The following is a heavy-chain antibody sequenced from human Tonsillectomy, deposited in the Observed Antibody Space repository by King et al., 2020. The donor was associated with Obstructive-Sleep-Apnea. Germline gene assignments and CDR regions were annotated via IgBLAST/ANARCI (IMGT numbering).Heavy chain of an antibody. CDR1: GFTFTNYG. J-gene: IGHJ6*02. Sequence: VQLVESGGGVVQPGGSLRLSCAASGFTFTNYGMHWVRQAPGQGLEWVAFIRYDASEKNYTDSVKGRFTVSRDNSKNTRYLEMNSLRSEDTAVYYCGNAYYYGMDVWGQGTTVTVSS. CDR3: GNAYYYGMDV. CDR2: IRYDASEK. V-gene: IGHV3-30*02.